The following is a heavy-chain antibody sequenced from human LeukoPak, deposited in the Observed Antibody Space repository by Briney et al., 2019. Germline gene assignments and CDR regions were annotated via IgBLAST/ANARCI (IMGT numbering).Heavy chain of an antibody. CDR3: ARTGDWAIGRYLDY. J-gene: IGHJ4*02. CDR1: GGSISSSSYY. D-gene: IGHD3-9*01. Sequence: SETLSLTCTVSGGSISSSSYYWGWIRQPPGKGLEWIGSIYYSGSTYYNPSLKSRVTISVDTSNNQFSLRVNSVTAADTAVYYCARTGDWAIGRYLDYWGQGTLVSVSS. CDR2: IYYSGST. V-gene: IGHV4-39*07.